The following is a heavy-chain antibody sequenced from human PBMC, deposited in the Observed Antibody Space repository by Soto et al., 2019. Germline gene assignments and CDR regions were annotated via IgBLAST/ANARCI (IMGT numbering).Heavy chain of an antibody. CDR3: ARVPIMIFGVVNGIDY. CDR2: IYYSGST. CDR1: GGSISSGGYY. J-gene: IGHJ4*02. V-gene: IGHV4-31*03. Sequence: PSETLSLTCTVSGGSISSGGYYWSWIRQHPGKGLEWIGYIYYSGSTYYNPSLKSRVTISVDTSKNQFSLKLSSVTAADTAVYYCARVPIMIFGVVNGIDYWGQGTLVSVSS. D-gene: IGHD3-3*01.